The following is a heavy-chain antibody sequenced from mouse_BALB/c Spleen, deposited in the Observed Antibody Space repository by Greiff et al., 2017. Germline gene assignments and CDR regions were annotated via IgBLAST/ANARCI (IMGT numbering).Heavy chain of an antibody. J-gene: IGHJ3*01. D-gene: IGHD2-3*01. CDR3: ARESDGYYHLAY. CDR1: GYTFTSYW. V-gene: IGHV1-7*01. Sequence: QVHVKQSGAELAKPGASVKMSCKASGYTFTSYWMHWVKQRPGQGLEWIGYINPSTGYTEYNQKFKDKATLTADKSSSTAYMQLSSLTSEDSAVYYCARESDGYYHLAYWGQGTLVTVSA. CDR2: INPSTGYT.